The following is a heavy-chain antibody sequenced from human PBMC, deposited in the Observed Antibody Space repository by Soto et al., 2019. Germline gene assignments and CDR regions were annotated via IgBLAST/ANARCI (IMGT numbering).Heavy chain of an antibody. CDR3: AGYSSTWSKYLQH. V-gene: IGHV4-34*01. D-gene: IGHD6-13*01. CDR2: INHGGSA. Sequence: VQLQQWGAGLLKTSETLSLTCAVYGGSFSGYYWSWIRQTPGKRLEWVGDINHGGSANYNPSLKSRVTFSLDLSKNQFSLQLNSVIAAATAVYYCAGYSSTWSKYLQHWGRGSLVIVSS. CDR1: GGSFSGYY. J-gene: IGHJ1*01.